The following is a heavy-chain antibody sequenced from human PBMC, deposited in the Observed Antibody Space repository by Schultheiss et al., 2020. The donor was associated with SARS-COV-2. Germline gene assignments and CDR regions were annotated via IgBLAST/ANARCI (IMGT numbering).Heavy chain of an antibody. J-gene: IGHJ5*02. Sequence: ASVKVSCKASGYTFTGYYMHWVRQAPGQGLEWLGWISGYNGNTNYALNLQGRVTMTIDRSTSTIFMDLRSLRSDDTAVYYCVREGALNWDGDYEIGWFDAWGQGTLVTVSS. CDR2: ISGYNGNT. V-gene: IGHV1-18*04. D-gene: IGHD4-17*01. CDR3: VREGALNWDGDYEIGWFDA. CDR1: GYTFTGYY.